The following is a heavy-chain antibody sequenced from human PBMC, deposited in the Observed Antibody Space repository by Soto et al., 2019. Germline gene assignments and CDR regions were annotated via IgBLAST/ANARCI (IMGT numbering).Heavy chain of an antibody. V-gene: IGHV4-31*03. D-gene: IGHD5-12*01. CDR1: GGSISSGGYY. CDR2: IYYSGST. J-gene: IGHJ4*02. Sequence: SETLSLTCTVSGGSISSGGYYWSWIRQHPGKGLEWIGYIYYSGSTYYNPSLKSRVTISVDTSKNQFSLKLSPVTAADTAVYYCARVRHSGYDLLDYWGQGTLVTVSS. CDR3: ARVRHSGYDLLDY.